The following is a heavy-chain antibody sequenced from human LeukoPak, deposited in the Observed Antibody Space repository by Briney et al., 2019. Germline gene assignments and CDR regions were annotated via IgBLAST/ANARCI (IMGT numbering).Heavy chain of an antibody. V-gene: IGHV1-8*02. J-gene: IGHJ4*02. CDR2: MNPNSGNT. CDR1: GYTFTSYY. D-gene: IGHD6-19*01. Sequence: ASVKVSCKASGYTFTSYYMHWVRQATGQGLGWMGWMNPNSGNTGYAQKFQGRVTMTRNTSISTAYMELSSLRSEDTAVYYCARGVGWRNPRIDYWGQGTLVTVSS. CDR3: ARGVGWRNPRIDY.